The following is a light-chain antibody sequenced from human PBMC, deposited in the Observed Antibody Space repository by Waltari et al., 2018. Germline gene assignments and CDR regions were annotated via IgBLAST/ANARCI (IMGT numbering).Light chain of an antibody. CDR3: QQHDDFPRT. V-gene: IGKV1-33*01. CDR2: GAS. Sequence: DIHMPQSPSSLSASVGDRVTVTCRASQGISKWLAWYQQKPGKAPKLLIYGASTLETGVPSRFSGSGSGTDFTLTISSLQPEDIATYFCQQHDDFPRTFGQGTKVEI. CDR1: QGISKW. J-gene: IGKJ1*01.